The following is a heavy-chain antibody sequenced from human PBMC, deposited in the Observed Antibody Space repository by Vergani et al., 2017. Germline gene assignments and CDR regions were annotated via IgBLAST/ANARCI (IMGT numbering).Heavy chain of an antibody. CDR1: GFTFSSYS. D-gene: IGHD3-10*01. Sequence: VQLVESGGGLVKPGGSLRLSCAASGFTFSSYSMNWVRQAPGKGLEWVSSISSSSSYIYYADSVKGRFTISRDNAKNSLYLQMNSLRAEDTAVYYCASEIYYYGSGTRAFDIWGQGTMVTVSS. J-gene: IGHJ3*02. V-gene: IGHV3-21*01. CDR3: ASEIYYYGSGTRAFDI. CDR2: ISSSSSYI.